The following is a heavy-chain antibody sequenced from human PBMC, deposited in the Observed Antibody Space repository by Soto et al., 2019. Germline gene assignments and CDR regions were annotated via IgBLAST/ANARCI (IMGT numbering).Heavy chain of an antibody. CDR3: TTVGLPYCGGDCYS. D-gene: IGHD2-21*02. J-gene: IGHJ4*02. V-gene: IGHV3-15*07. CDR2: IKSKTDGGTT. CDR1: GFTFSNAW. Sequence: EVQLVESGGGLVKPGGSLRLSCAASGFTFSNAWMNWVRQAPGKGLEWLGRIKSKTDGGTTEYAAPVKGRFTISRDDSKNTLYLQMNSLKTEDTAVYYCTTVGLPYCGGDCYSWGQGTLVTVSS.